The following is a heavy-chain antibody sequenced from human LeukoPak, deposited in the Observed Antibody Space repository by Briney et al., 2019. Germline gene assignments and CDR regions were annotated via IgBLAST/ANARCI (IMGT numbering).Heavy chain of an antibody. CDR2: INHSGST. CDR1: GGSFSGYY. Sequence: PSETLSLTCAVYGGSFSGYYWSWIRQPPGKGLEWIGEINHSGSTNYNPSLKSQVTISVDTSKNQFSLKLSSVTAADTAVYYCARELGITMVRGVTRFDYWGQGTLVTVSS. CDR3: ARELGITMVRGVTRFDY. J-gene: IGHJ4*02. D-gene: IGHD3-10*01. V-gene: IGHV4-34*01.